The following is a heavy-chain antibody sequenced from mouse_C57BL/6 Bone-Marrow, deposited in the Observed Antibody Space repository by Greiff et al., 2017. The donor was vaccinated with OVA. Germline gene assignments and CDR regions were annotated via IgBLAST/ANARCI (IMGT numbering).Heavy chain of an antibody. Sequence: VQLQQSGAELVMPGASVKLSCKASGYTFTSYWMHWVKQRPGQGLEWIGEIDPSDSYTNYNQKFKGKSTLTVDKSSSTAYMQLSSLTSEDSAVYYCARSIYYYGSSYDGYWGQGTTLTVSS. J-gene: IGHJ2*01. V-gene: IGHV1-69*01. CDR2: IDPSDSYT. CDR3: ARSIYYYGSSYDGY. CDR1: GYTFTSYW. D-gene: IGHD1-1*01.